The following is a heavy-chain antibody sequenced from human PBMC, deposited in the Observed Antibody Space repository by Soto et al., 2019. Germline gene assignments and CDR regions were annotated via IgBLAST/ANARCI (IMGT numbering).Heavy chain of an antibody. CDR2: ISGSGGST. Sequence: GGSLRLSCAASGFTFSSYAMSWVRQAPGKGLEWVSAISGSGGSTYYADSVKGRFTISRDNSKNTLYLQMNSLRAEDTAVYYCAKDQVLRYFDWLLQDALDYWGQGTLVTVSS. J-gene: IGHJ4*02. CDR3: AKDQVLRYFDWLLQDALDY. D-gene: IGHD3-9*01. CDR1: GFTFSSYA. V-gene: IGHV3-23*01.